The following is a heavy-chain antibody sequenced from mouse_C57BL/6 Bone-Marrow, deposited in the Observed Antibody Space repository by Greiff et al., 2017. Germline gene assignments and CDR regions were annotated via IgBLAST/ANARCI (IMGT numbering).Heavy chain of an antibody. Sequence: DVMLVESGGGLVKPGGSLKLSCAASGFTFSSYALSWVRQTPEKRLEWVATISDGGSYTYYPDKVKGRFTFSRDNAKNNVYLQMSHLKSEDTAMYYCARGLAEGGYFDVWGTGTTVTVSS. D-gene: IGHD6-1*01. CDR1: GFTFSSYA. CDR3: ARGLAEGGYFDV. J-gene: IGHJ1*03. V-gene: IGHV5-4*03. CDR2: ISDGGSYT.